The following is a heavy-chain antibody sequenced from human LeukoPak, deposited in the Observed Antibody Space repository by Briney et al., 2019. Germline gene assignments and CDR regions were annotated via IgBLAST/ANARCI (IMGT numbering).Heavy chain of an antibody. CDR2: ISYDGSNK. J-gene: IGHJ4*02. V-gene: IGHV3-30*04. D-gene: IGHD3-10*01. Sequence: GGSLRLSCAASGFTFSSYAMHWVRQAPGKGLEWVAVISYDGSNKYYADSVKGRFTTSRDNSKNTLYLQMNSLRAEDTAVYYCARVNGYYGSGSLDYWGQGTLVTVSS. CDR1: GFTFSSYA. CDR3: ARVNGYYGSGSLDY.